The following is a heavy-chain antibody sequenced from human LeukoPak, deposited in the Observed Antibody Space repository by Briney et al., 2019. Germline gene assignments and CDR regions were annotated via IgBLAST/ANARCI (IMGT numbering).Heavy chain of an antibody. J-gene: IGHJ4*02. Sequence: SETLSLTCTVSGGAISYYYWNWIRQPPGKGLEWIGYIYYTGNTNYNPSLKSRVTISVDTSKNQFSLKLSSVTAADTAVYFCATFVSTRYYFDYWGQGTLVTVSS. CDR1: GGAISYYY. CDR2: IYYTGNT. V-gene: IGHV4-59*01. CDR3: ATFVSTRYYFDY. D-gene: IGHD5/OR15-5a*01.